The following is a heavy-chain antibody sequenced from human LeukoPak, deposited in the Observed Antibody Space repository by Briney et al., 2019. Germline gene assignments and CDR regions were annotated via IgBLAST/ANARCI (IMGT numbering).Heavy chain of an antibody. CDR1: GVSISSSY. J-gene: IGHJ3*02. V-gene: IGHV4-59*01. Sequence: SETLSLTCSVSGVSISSSYWSWIRQPPGKRLEWIGFIHQNGNTNYNPSLKSRVTMSVDTSKNQFSLQMRSVTAADTAVYYCARGYYDSSGYSNALDIWGQGTMVAV. D-gene: IGHD3-22*01. CDR2: IHQNGNT. CDR3: ARGYYDSSGYSNALDI.